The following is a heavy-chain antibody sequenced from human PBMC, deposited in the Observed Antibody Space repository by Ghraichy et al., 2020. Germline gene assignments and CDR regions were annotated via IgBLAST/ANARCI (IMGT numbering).Heavy chain of an antibody. CDR2: ISAYNGNT. D-gene: IGHD3-9*01. Sequence: ASVKVSCKASGYTFTSYGISWVRQAPGQGLEWMGWISAYNGNTNYAQKLQGRVTMTTDTSTSTAYMELRSLRSDDTAVYYCARVGRTIFWGYYGMDVWGQGTTVTVSS. CDR1: GYTFTSYG. J-gene: IGHJ6*02. CDR3: ARVGRTIFWGYYGMDV. V-gene: IGHV1-18*01.